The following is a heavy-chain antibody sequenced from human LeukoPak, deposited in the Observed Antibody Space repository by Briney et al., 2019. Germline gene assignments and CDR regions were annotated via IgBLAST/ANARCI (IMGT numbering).Heavy chain of an antibody. D-gene: IGHD6-13*01. CDR2: ISSSSSYI. CDR1: GFTFSSHS. V-gene: IGHV3-21*01. Sequence: GGSLRLSCAASGFTFSSHSMNWVRQAPGKGLEWVSSISSSSSYIYYADSVKGRFTISRDNAKNSLYLQMNSLRAEDTAVYYCARDPSSYSSSWPYYFDYWGQGTLVTVSS. J-gene: IGHJ4*02. CDR3: ARDPSSYSSSWPYYFDY.